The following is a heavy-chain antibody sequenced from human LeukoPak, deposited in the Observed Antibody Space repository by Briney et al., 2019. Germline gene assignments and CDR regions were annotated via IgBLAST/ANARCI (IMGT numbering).Heavy chain of an antibody. D-gene: IGHD4-23*01. CDR2: VSHSGSS. CDR3: ARGIFYGGRNQYIWLDL. V-gene: IGHV4-34*01. CDR1: GGPFRGFF. J-gene: IGHJ5*02. Sequence: SETLSLTCAVYGGPFRGFFWSWIRQAPGKGLEWIGEVSHSGSSNYNPSLKSRINISLDTSESQFSLRLTSVTAADTAVHYCARGIFYGGRNQYIWLDLWGQGTLVTVSS.